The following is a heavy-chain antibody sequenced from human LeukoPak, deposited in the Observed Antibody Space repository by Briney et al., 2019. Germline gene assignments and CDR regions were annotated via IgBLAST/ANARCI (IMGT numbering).Heavy chain of an antibody. CDR3: ARVQWGYSGFDY. J-gene: IGHJ4*02. Sequence: GGSLRLSCAASGFTFSNAWMSWVRQAPGKGLEWVANIKQDGSEKYYVDSVKGRFTISRDNAKNSLYLQMNSLRAEDTAVYYCARVQWGYSGFDYWGQGTLVTVSS. V-gene: IGHV3-7*04. CDR2: IKQDGSEK. D-gene: IGHD1-26*01. CDR1: GFTFSNAW.